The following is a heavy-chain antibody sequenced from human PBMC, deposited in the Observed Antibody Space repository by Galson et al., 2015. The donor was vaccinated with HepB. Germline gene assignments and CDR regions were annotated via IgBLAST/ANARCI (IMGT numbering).Heavy chain of an antibody. CDR3: AKGWGSRNYFDY. CDR1: GFTFSNYA. D-gene: IGHD6-13*01. CDR2: ISISGGNT. Sequence: SLRLSCAASGFTFSNYAMNWVRQAPGKGLEWVSSISISGGNTYYADSVKGRFTISRDNSKNTLYLQMNSLRAEDTAVYYCAKGWGSRNYFDYWGQGTLVTVSS. J-gene: IGHJ4*02. V-gene: IGHV3-23*01.